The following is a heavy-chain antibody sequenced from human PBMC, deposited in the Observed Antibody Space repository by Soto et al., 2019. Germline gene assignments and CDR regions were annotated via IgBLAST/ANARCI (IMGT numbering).Heavy chain of an antibody. CDR2: ITPIFGAA. D-gene: IGHD6-13*01. CDR3: ARGIAAAATAP. CDR1: GGTFINHA. J-gene: IGHJ5*02. V-gene: IGHV1-69*01. Sequence: QVQLVQSGAEVKKPGSSVKVSCKASGGTFINHAISWVRQAPGQGLEWMGGITPIFGAANYAQKFQGRVTITADESTNTAYMELSSLRSEDTAVYYCARGIAAAATAPWGQGTLVTVSS.